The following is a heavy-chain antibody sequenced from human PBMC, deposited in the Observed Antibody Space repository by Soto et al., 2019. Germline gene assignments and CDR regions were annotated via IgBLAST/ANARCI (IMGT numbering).Heavy chain of an antibody. V-gene: IGHV3-7*01. D-gene: IGHD3-16*01. Sequence: PVGSLRLSCAASGSTFSDSWMDWVRQAPGKGPEWVANIKQDGSEKNYVDSVKGRFTISRDNAKNSLYLQMNSLRAEDTAVYYCASLGRHGWGQGTTVTVSS. J-gene: IGHJ6*02. CDR1: GSTFSDSW. CDR2: IKQDGSEK. CDR3: ASLGRHG.